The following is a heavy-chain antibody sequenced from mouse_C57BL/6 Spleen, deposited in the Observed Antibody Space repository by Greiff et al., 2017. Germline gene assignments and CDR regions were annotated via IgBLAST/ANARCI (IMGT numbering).Heavy chain of an antibody. CDR1: GYTFTSYW. D-gene: IGHD2-9*01. Sequence: QVQLQQPGAELVKPGASVKLSCKASGYTFTSYWMPWVKQRPGQGLEWIGEIDPSDSYTNYNQKFKGKATLTVDTSSGTAYMQLSSLTSGDSAVYYCARSPYNGYDEGGFDYWGQGTTLTVSS. CDR2: IDPSDSYT. J-gene: IGHJ2*01. CDR3: ARSPYNGYDEGGFDY. V-gene: IGHV1-50*01.